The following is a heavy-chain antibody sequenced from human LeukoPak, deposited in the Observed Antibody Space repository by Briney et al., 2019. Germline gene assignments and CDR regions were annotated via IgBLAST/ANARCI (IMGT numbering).Heavy chain of an antibody. Sequence: PGRSLRLSCAASGFTFSSYGMHWVRQAPGKGLEWVAVISYDGSNKYYADSVKGRFTISRDNSKNTLYLQMNGLRAEDTAVYYCANEGHYGDVRFDYWGQGTLVTVSS. CDR2: ISYDGSNK. J-gene: IGHJ4*02. CDR1: GFTFSSYG. D-gene: IGHD4-17*01. CDR3: ANEGHYGDVRFDY. V-gene: IGHV3-30*18.